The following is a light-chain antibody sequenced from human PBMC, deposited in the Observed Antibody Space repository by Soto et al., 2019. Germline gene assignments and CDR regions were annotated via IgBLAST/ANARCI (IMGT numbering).Light chain of an antibody. J-gene: IGKJ3*01. CDR2: LGS. CDR1: QSLLHSNGYNY. CDR3: IQALQSQVT. V-gene: IGKV2-28*01. Sequence: DIVMTQSPLSLPVTPGEPASISCRSSQSLLHSNGYNYLDWYLQKPGQSPQLLVYLGSNRASGVPYRFSGSGAGTEFTLKISIVDAGDVGVYYGIQALQSQVTFGPGPKVYIK.